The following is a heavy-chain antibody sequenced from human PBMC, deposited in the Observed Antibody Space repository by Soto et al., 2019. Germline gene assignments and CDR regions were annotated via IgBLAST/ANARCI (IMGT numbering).Heavy chain of an antibody. CDR2: VKDGGRT. J-gene: IGHJ4*02. Sequence: QVQLQQWGVGLLKPSETLSLNCAVNGGSLSGYYWSWIRQPPGKGLEWIGEVKDGGRTNYSPSLMGRVTILADTSKAQFSLRLNSVTAADTGVYHCAGGQEGVVATHWDQGSLVTVSS. V-gene: IGHV4-34*01. CDR3: AGGQEGVVATH. D-gene: IGHD5-12*01. CDR1: GGSLSGYY.